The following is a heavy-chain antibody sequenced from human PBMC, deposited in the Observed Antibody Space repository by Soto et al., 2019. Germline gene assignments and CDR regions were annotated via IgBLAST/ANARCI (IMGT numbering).Heavy chain of an antibody. CDR1: GGTFSTYA. CDR3: AADVGATARAFDY. Sequence: QVQLVQSGAEVKKPGSSVKVSCKASGGTFSTYAISWVRQAPGQGLEWMGGVIPIFDTVNYAQRFQGRVTITADESTTTAYMELSXXGXXDTAVYYCAADVGATARAFDYWGQGTLVTVSS. CDR2: VIPIFDTV. V-gene: IGHV1-69*01. J-gene: IGHJ4*02. D-gene: IGHD1-26*01.